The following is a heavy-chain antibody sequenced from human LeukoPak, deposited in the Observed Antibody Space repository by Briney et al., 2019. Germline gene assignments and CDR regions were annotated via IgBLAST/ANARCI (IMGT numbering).Heavy chain of an antibody. CDR1: GGSFSGYY. Sequence: SETLSLTCAVYGGSFSGYYWSWIRQPPGKGLEWIGEINHSGSTNYNPSLKSRVTISVDTSKNQFSLKLSSVTAADTAVYYCARGPGPKAITMIVVPKGGAFDIWGQGTMVTVSS. V-gene: IGHV4-34*01. J-gene: IGHJ3*02. CDR2: INHSGST. CDR3: ARGPGPKAITMIVVPKGGAFDI. D-gene: IGHD3-22*01.